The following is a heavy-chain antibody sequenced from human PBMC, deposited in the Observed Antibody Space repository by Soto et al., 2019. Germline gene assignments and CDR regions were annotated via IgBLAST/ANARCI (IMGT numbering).Heavy chain of an antibody. CDR3: ASPYSSGYRYYYYYGMDV. CDR1: GGPISSGGYY. J-gene: IGHJ6*02. D-gene: IGHD3-22*01. Sequence: ASETLSLTCTVSGGPISSGGYYWGWIRQPPGKGLEWIGSIYYSGSTYYNPSLKSRVTISVDTSKNQFSLKLSSVTAADTAVYYCASPYSSGYRYYYYYGMDVWGQGTTVTVSS. CDR2: IYYSGST. V-gene: IGHV4-39*01.